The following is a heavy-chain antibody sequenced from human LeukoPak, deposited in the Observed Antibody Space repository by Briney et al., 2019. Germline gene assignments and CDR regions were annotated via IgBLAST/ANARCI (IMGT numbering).Heavy chain of an antibody. Sequence: GGSLRLSCAASGFTVSSNYMSWVRQAPGKGLEWVSVIYSGGSTYYADSVKGRFTISRDNSKNTLYLQMNSLRAEGTAVYYCCYDSSGYHSMRFDYWGQGTLVTVSS. V-gene: IGHV3-53*01. CDR1: GFTVSSNY. CDR2: IYSGGST. CDR3: CYDSSGYHSMRFDY. D-gene: IGHD3-22*01. J-gene: IGHJ4*02.